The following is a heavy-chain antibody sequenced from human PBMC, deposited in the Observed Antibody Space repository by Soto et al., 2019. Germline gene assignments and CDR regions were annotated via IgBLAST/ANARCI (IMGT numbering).Heavy chain of an antibody. CDR3: ASEDCYKRTY. J-gene: IGHJ4*02. V-gene: IGHV4-30-4*01. Sequence: PSETLSLTCTVSGGSISTGDYYWSWIRQPPGKGLEWIGYIYYSGSTFYSPSLKSRVTISLNTPKNQFSLRLGSVTAADTAVYYCASEDCYKRTYWGQGTQVTVSS. CDR1: GGSISTGDYY. D-gene: IGHD2-21*01. CDR2: IYYSGST.